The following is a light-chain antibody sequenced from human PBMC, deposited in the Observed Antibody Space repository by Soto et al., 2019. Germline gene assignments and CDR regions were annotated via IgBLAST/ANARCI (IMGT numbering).Light chain of an antibody. CDR1: QSIRSN. Sequence: EIMVSMSAGTLCLTQGERATLSCRASQSIRSNLAWYQQKPGQTPRLLIYVASTRATGIPARFTGSGSGTDFTLTISSLQSEDFAVYYCQQRSDSITFGQGTLLEIK. V-gene: IGKV3-15*01. J-gene: IGKJ5*01. CDR2: VAS. CDR3: QQRSDSIT.